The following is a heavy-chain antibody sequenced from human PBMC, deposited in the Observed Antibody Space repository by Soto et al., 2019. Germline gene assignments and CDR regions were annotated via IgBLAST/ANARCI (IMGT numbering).Heavy chain of an antibody. Sequence: QVKLVQSGAEVKKPGSSVKVSCKASGGTFNSYVISWVRQAPGQGLQCMGGIIPMSGKANYARNFQGRVTITADESRSTVYMALSRLRSEDTAVYYCAIGWNDFPHWGQGTLVTVSS. CDR1: GGTFNSYV. CDR3: AIGWNDFPH. D-gene: IGHD1-1*01. V-gene: IGHV1-69*01. J-gene: IGHJ4*02. CDR2: IIPMSGKA.